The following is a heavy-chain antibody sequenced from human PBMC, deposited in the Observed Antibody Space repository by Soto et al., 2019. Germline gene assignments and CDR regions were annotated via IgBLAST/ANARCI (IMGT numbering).Heavy chain of an antibody. J-gene: IGHJ5*02. CDR1: RFSLPTSRKS. CDR3: AHRTTTVTWWFDP. D-gene: IGHD4-17*01. CDR2: IYWDDDK. V-gene: IGHV2-5*02. Sequence: ALPLKHAPKTVTQTYSLDRFSLPTSRKSVGWIRQPPGKALEWLALIYWDDDKRYSPSLKSRLTITKDTSKNQVVLTMTNMDPADTATYFCAHRTTTVTWWFDPWGQGTLVTVSS.